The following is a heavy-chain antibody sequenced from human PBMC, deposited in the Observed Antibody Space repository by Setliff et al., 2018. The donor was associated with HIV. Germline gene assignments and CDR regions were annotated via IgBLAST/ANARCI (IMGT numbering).Heavy chain of an antibody. Sequence: GASGKVSCKASGYIFTDYYIHWVRQAPGQGLEWMGWINPNGGYTNYAQKFLGRVTMTQDTSFTTAYLELSRLGSDDTAVYYCAADNYNCNSFDSWGQGSLVTVSS. D-gene: IGHD3-3*01. CDR3: AADNYNCNSFDS. CDR2: INPNGGYT. J-gene: IGHJ4*02. CDR1: GYIFTDYY. V-gene: IGHV1-2*02.